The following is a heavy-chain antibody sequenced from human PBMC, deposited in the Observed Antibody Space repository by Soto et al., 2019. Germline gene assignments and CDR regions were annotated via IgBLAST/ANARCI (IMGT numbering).Heavy chain of an antibody. Sequence: AGPLTLSCAAPGFSILDHYMTWISPAPGKGLEWVSYSSNSGTFTKYADSVKGRFSISRDNAKNSLYLEINSLRGEDTAIYYCARSGDNYNVLDYWGQGTPVTVSS. V-gene: IGHV3-11*03. CDR2: SSNSGTFT. D-gene: IGHD3-10*02. CDR3: ARSGDNYNVLDY. J-gene: IGHJ4*02. CDR1: GFSILDHY.